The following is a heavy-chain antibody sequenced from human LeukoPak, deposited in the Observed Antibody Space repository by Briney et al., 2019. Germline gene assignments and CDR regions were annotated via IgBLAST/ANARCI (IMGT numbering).Heavy chain of an antibody. Sequence: SETLSLTCTVSGGSISSGDYYWSWIRQPPGKGLEWIGYIYYSGSTYYNPSLKSRVTISVDTSTNQFSLKLSSVTAADTAVYYCARVSSSHDAFDIWGQGTMVTVSS. CDR3: ARVSSSHDAFDI. J-gene: IGHJ3*02. V-gene: IGHV4-30-4*01. CDR1: GGSISSGDYY. D-gene: IGHD3-16*02. CDR2: IYYSGST.